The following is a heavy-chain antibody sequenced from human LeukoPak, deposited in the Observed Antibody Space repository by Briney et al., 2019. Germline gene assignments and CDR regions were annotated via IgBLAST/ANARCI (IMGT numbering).Heavy chain of an antibody. D-gene: IGHD6-13*01. CDR3: AKRRIASGWFDP. CDR2: ISSSGGST. V-gene: IGHV3-23*01. Sequence: GGSLRLSCAASGFTFSSYDMSWVRQAPGKGLERVSAISSSGGSTYYADSVKGRFTISRDNSKNTLYLQMNSLRAEDTAVYYCAKRRIASGWFDPWGQGTLVTVSS. J-gene: IGHJ5*02. CDR1: GFTFSSYD.